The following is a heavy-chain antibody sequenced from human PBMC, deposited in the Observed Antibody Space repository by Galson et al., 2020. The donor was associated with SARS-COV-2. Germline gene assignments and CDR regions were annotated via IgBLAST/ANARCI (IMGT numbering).Heavy chain of an antibody. J-gene: IGHJ4*02. CDR2: INSDGSST. Sequence: GGSLRLSCAASGFTFSTYWMHWVRQAPGKGLVWVSHINSDGSSTTYADSVKGRFTISRDNAKNTVYLQMNSLRAEDTAVYYCVRTFNYWGQGTLVTVSS. V-gene: IGHV3-74*01. CDR1: GFTFSTYW. CDR3: VRTFNY.